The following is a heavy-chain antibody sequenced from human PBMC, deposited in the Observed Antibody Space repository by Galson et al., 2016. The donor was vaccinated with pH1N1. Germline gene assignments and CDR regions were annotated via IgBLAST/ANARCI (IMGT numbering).Heavy chain of an antibody. D-gene: IGHD3-3*01. CDR3: ARSPRATFEFFGMQVSMNGFDA. V-gene: IGHV1-8*01. CDR1: GYTFTNYD. CDR2: MNAKNGDA. J-gene: IGHJ5*02. Sequence: SVKVSCKASGYTFTNYDINWVRQAPGQGLEWLGWMNAKNGDAGYAQKFQGRVTMTRSTSMGTAYMELRSLTSEDTAVYYCARSPRATFEFFGMQVSMNGFDAWGQGALVTVSS.